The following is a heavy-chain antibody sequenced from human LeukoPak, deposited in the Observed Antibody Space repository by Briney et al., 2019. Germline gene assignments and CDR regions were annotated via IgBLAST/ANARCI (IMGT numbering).Heavy chain of an antibody. D-gene: IGHD6-19*01. CDR1: GFTVSNYW. J-gene: IGHJ4*02. CDR2: INSDGSST. V-gene: IGHV3-74*01. Sequence: GGSLRLSCAASGFTVSNYWMHWVRQAPGKGRVWVSRINSDGSSTRDADSVKGRFTISRDNAKNTLYLQMNSLRAEDTAVYYCARASSYSSGYDYWGQGTLVTVSS. CDR3: ARASSYSSGYDY.